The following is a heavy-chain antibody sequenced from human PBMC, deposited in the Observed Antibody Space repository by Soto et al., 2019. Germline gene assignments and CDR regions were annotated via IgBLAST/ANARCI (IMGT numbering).Heavy chain of an antibody. CDR2: INHRGGS. V-gene: IGHV4-34*01. Sequence: SETLSLTCAVYGASFSDYYWNWIRQSPGKGLEWVGQINHRGGSNYNPSLKSRVTISIDTSQNQFSLRLTSVTDADTAVYYCARGGLRGLYFFDYWGKGILVTVSS. J-gene: IGHJ4*02. D-gene: IGHD3-10*01. CDR1: GASFSDYY. CDR3: ARGGLRGLYFFDY.